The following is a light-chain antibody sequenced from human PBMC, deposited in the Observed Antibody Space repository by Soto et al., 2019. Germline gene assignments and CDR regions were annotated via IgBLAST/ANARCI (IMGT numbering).Light chain of an antibody. Sequence: DIQMTQFPSTLSSSVGDRVTITCRAIQTTNTWLAWYQQKPGTAPKLLIYDASSLEGGVPSRFSASGSGTEFTLTISSLQPDDLATYYCQQYISYPYTFGQGTKVEIK. CDR3: QQYISYPYT. J-gene: IGKJ2*01. CDR1: QTTNTW. CDR2: DAS. V-gene: IGKV1-5*01.